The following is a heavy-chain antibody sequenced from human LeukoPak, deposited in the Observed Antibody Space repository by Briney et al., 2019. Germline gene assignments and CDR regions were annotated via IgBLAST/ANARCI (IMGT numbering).Heavy chain of an antibody. V-gene: IGHV4-4*07. CDR2: IYTSGST. Sequence: SETLSLTCTVSGGSISSYYWSWIRQPAGKGLEWIGRIYTSGSTNYNPSLKSRVTIAVDTSKNQFSLKLSSATAADTAVYYCARVGLFGAIGGAPDAFDIWGQGTMVTVSS. D-gene: IGHD3-16*01. CDR1: GGSISSYY. J-gene: IGHJ3*02. CDR3: ARVGLFGAIGGAPDAFDI.